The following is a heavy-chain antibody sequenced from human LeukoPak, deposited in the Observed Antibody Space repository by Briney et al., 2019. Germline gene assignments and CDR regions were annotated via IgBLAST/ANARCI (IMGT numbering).Heavy chain of an antibody. CDR2: ISAYNGNT. V-gene: IGHV1-18*01. Sequence: ASVKVSCKGSGYTFDSHGFSWVRQAPGQGLEWMGWISAYNGNTKYAQKFQGRVTITADESTSTAYMELSSLRSEDTAVYYCARVDGSGSIWGQGTLVTVSS. CDR1: GYTFDSHG. J-gene: IGHJ4*02. D-gene: IGHD3-10*01. CDR3: ARVDGSGSI.